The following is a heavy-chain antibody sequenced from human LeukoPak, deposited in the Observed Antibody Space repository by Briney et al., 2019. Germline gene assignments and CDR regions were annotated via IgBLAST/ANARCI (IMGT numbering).Heavy chain of an antibody. J-gene: IGHJ4*02. Sequence: GESLKISCKGSGYSFTSYWIGWVHQMPGKGLKWMGIIYPGDSDTRYSPSFQGQVTISADKSISNAYLQWSSLKASDTAMYYCARELYSYGLVADYWGQGTLVTVSS. CDR1: GYSFTSYW. CDR2: IYPGDSDT. V-gene: IGHV5-51*07. CDR3: ARELYSYGLVADY. D-gene: IGHD5-18*01.